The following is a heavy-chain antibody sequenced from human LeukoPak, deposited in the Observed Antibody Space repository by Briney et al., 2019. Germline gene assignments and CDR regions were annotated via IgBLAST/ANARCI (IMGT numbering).Heavy chain of an antibody. D-gene: IGHD6-19*01. CDR2: ISYDGNNK. CDR1: GFTFSSYA. Sequence: PGGSLRLSCAASGFTFSSYAIHWVRQAPGKGLEWVAVISYDGNNKYYADSVKGRFTISRENSKNTLFLQMNSLRAEDTAVYYCARAGAVAGTAPFDFWGQGTLVTVPS. V-gene: IGHV3-30-3*01. J-gene: IGHJ4*02. CDR3: ARAGAVAGTAPFDF.